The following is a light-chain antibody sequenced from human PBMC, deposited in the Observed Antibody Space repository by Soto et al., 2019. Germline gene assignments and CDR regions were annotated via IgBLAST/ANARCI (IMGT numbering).Light chain of an antibody. Sequence: QSALTQPASVSGSPGQSSTISCTGTSSDVGGYNYVSWYQQHPGKAPKLMIYEVSNRPSGVSNRFSGSKSGNTASLTISGLQAEDEADYYCSSYTSSSTLAVFGGGTQLTVL. CDR1: SSDVGGYNY. CDR2: EVS. J-gene: IGLJ7*01. CDR3: SSYTSSSTLAV. V-gene: IGLV2-14*01.